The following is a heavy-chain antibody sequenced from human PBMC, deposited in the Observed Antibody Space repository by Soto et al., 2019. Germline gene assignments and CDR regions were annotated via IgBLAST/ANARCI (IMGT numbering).Heavy chain of an antibody. V-gene: IGHV3-33*01. CDR2: IWYDGSNK. CDR3: ARDGYYDILTGYDY. D-gene: IGHD3-9*01. Sequence: GGSLRLSCAASGLTFSSYGMHWVRQAPGKGLEWVAVIWYDGSNKYYADSVKGRFTISRDNSKNTLYLQMNSLRAEDTAVYYCARDGYYDILTGYDYWGQGTLVTVSS. J-gene: IGHJ4*02. CDR1: GLTFSSYG.